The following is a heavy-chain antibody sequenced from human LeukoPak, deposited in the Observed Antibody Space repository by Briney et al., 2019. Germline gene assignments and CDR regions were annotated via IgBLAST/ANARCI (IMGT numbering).Heavy chain of an antibody. V-gene: IGHV1-2*02. Sequence: ASVKVSCKVSGYTLTELSMHWVRQAPGQGLEWMGCINPNSGGTNYAQKFQGRVTMTRDTSITTAYMELSRLRSDDTAVYYCARTGIAGRPEHWGQGTLVTVSS. CDR2: INPNSGGT. J-gene: IGHJ4*02. D-gene: IGHD6-6*01. CDR1: GYTLTELS. CDR3: ARTGIAGRPEH.